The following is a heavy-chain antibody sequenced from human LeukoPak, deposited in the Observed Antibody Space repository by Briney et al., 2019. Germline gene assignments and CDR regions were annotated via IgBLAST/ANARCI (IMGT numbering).Heavy chain of an antibody. D-gene: IGHD4-17*01. Sequence: GRSLRLSRAASGFTFSSYGIHWVRQAPGKGLEWVAFISYDGSNKNYADSVKGRFTISRDNSRNTVYLQMNSLRPEDTAVYNCAKGATVTTSLDFWGQGTLVTVSS. CDR1: GFTFSSYG. CDR2: ISYDGSNK. J-gene: IGHJ4*02. CDR3: AKGATVTTSLDF. V-gene: IGHV3-30*18.